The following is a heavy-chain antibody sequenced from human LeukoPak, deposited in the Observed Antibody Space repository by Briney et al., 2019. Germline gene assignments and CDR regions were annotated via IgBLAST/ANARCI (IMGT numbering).Heavy chain of an antibody. CDR1: GFTFSDYY. J-gene: IGHJ4*02. CDR2: ISSSGSTI. D-gene: IGHD5-12*01. CDR3: AKDRGVATVYYFDY. V-gene: IGHV3-11*04. Sequence: GGSLRLSCAASGFTFSDYYMSWIRQAPGKGLEWVSYISSSGSTIYYADSVKGRFTISRDNAKNSLYLQMNSLRAEDTAVYYCAKDRGVATVYYFDYWGQGTLVTVSS.